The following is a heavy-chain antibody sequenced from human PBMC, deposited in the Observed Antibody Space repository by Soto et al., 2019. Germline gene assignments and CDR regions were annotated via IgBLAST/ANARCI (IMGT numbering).Heavy chain of an antibody. Sequence: QVQLVQSGAEVKKPGASVKVSCKASGYTFTSYGISWVRQAPGQGFEWMGWISAYNCNTDYAQKLQGRVTMTTDTPTRRANMERRSVRYDEAAEYYCRRDGTHRIFTMVRRVINRCDPRREGTLVTVSS. CDR3: RRDGTHRIFTMVRRVINRCDP. V-gene: IGHV1-18*01. CDR1: GYTFTSYG. J-gene: IGHJ5*02. D-gene: IGHD3-10*01. CDR2: ISAYNCNT.